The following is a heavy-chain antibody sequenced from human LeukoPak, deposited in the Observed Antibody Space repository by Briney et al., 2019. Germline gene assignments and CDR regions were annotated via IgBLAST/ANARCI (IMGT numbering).Heavy chain of an antibody. CDR2: ISYDGSNK. J-gene: IGHJ4*02. D-gene: IGHD5-18*01. CDR1: GLTFSRYP. V-gene: IGHV3-30-3*01. CDR3: SVDVGVELWSHGYFVC. Sequence: PGGSLTLPCAPSGLTFSRYPIQWARQAPGKGLEWVAVISYDGSNKYYADSVKGRFTISRDNSKNTLYLQMNSLSAEDTAVYYLSVDVGVELWSHGYFVCLVEGGLVTVSS.